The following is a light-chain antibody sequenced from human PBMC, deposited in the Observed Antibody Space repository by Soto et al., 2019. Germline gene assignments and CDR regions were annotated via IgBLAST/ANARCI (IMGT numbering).Light chain of an antibody. Sequence: DIQMTQSPSTLSASVGDRFTITCRASQSISSWLAWYQQKPGKAPKLLIYKASSLESGVPSRLSGSGSGTEFTLTISSLQPDDFATYYCQQYNSYSALTFGGGTKVDIK. CDR3: QQYNSYSALT. V-gene: IGKV1-5*03. J-gene: IGKJ4*01. CDR2: KAS. CDR1: QSISSW.